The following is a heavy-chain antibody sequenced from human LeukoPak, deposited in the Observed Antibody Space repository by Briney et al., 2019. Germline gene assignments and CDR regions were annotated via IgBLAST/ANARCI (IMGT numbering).Heavy chain of an antibody. CDR3: AKDSGGVVVITTLDY. J-gene: IGHJ4*02. V-gene: IGHV3-23*01. CDR2: ISGSGGST. D-gene: IGHD3-22*01. Sequence: PGGSLRLSCAASGFTFSSYAMSWVRQAPGKGLELVSAISGSGGSTYYADSVKGRFTISRDNSKNTLYLQMNSLRAEDTAVYYCAKDSGGVVVITTLDYWGQGTLVTVSS. CDR1: GFTFSSYA.